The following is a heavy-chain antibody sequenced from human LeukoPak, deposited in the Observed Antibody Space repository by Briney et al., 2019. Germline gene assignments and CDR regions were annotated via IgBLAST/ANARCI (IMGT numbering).Heavy chain of an antibody. CDR1: RFTFSSYS. V-gene: IGHV3-48*04. Sequence: GGSLRLSCAASRFTFSSYSMNWVRQAPGKGLEWVSYISSSGSTIYYADSVKGRFTISRDNAKNPLYLQMNSLRAEDTAVYYCAELGITMIGGVWGKGTTVTISS. D-gene: IGHD3-10*02. CDR3: AELGITMIGGV. CDR2: ISSSGSTI. J-gene: IGHJ6*04.